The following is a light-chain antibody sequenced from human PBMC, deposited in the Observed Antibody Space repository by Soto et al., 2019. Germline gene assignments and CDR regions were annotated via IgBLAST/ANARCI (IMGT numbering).Light chain of an antibody. J-gene: IGKJ5*01. V-gene: IGKV3-11*01. CDR1: ESIGSDY. CDR3: QQRSNWPPA. CDR2: DAS. Sequence: EIVLTQSPATLSLSPGERATLSCRASESIGSDYLAWYQHKPGQPPSLLIFDASNRATGIPARFSGSGSGTDFTLTISSLEPEDFAVYYCQQRSNWPPAFGQGTRLEIK.